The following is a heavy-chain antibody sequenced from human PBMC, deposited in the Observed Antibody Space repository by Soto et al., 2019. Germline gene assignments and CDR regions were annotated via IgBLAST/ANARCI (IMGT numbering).Heavy chain of an antibody. CDR3: ARRPHLADNVELDY. V-gene: IGHV1-18*01. CDR2: ISAYSGHT. CDR1: GYTFTNYG. J-gene: IGHJ4*02. D-gene: IGHD6-19*01. Sequence: QVQLVQSGAEVKKPGASVTVSCKASGYTFTNYGINWVRQAPGQGLEWMGWISAYSGHTNYAQKRQHRGTMTTDTSTSTAYMELRSLRSDDTAVYYCARRPHLADNVELDYWGQGTLVTVSS.